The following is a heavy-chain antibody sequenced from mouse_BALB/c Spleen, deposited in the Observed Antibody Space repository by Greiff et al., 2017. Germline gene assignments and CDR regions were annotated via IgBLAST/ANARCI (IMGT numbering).Heavy chain of an antibody. V-gene: IGHV14-3*02. J-gene: IGHJ2*01. CDR1: GFNIKDTY. Sequence: VHVKQSGAELVKPGASVKLSCTASGFNIKDTYMHWVKQRPEQGLEWIGRIDPANGNTKYDPKFQGKATITADTSSNTAYLQLSSLTSEDTAVYYCAWDYFDYWGQGTTLTVSS. D-gene: IGHD4-1*01. CDR2: IDPANGNT. CDR3: AWDYFDY.